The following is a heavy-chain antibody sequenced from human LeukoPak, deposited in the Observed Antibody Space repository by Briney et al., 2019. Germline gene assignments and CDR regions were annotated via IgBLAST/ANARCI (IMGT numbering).Heavy chain of an antibody. CDR2: ISAYNGNT. J-gene: IGHJ6*02. CDR3: AREGPPHSGSYYNGPYYGMDV. V-gene: IGHV1-18*01. D-gene: IGHD3-10*01. Sequence: ASVKVSCKASGYTFTSYGISWVRQAPGQGLEWMGWISAYNGNTNYAQKLQGRVTMTTDTSTSTAYMELSSLRSEDTAVYYCAREGPPHSGSYYNGPYYGMDVWGQGTTVTVSS. CDR1: GYTFTSYG.